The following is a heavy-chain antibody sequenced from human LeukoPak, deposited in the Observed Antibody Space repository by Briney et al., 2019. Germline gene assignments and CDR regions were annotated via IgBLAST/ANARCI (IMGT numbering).Heavy chain of an antibody. D-gene: IGHD1-26*01. V-gene: IGHV3-64*01. J-gene: IGHJ3*02. Sequence: PGGSLRLSCAASGFTFSSYAMHWVRQAPGKGLEYVSAISSNGGSAYYANSVKGRFTISRDNSKNTLYLQMGSLRAEDMAVYYCARDEGSYYDYAFDIWGQGTMVTVSS. CDR3: ARDEGSYYDYAFDI. CDR1: GFTFSSYA. CDR2: ISSNGGSA.